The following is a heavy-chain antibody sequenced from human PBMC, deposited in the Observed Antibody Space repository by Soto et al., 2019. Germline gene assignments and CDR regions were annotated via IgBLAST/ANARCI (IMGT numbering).Heavy chain of an antibody. V-gene: IGHV3-48*01. CDR1: GFTFSSYS. D-gene: IGHD3-16*01. J-gene: IGHJ4*02. Sequence: EVQLAESGGGLVQPGGSLRLSCSASGFTFSSYSMNWVRQAPGKGLEWVSYISSSSGTVYYADSVKGRFTISRDNAKNSLDLQVNSLRAEDTAVYYCARGGGARTFDYWGQGTLVTVSS. CDR3: ARGGGARTFDY. CDR2: ISSSSGTV.